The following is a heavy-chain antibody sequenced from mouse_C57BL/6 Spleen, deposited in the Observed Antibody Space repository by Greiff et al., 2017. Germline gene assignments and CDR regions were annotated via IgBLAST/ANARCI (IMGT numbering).Heavy chain of an antibody. V-gene: IGHV1-15*01. CDR3: TRSEYYGSIGYAMGY. CDR2: IYPETGGT. D-gene: IGHD1-1*01. CDR1: GYTFTDYE. J-gene: IGHJ4*01. Sequence: QVQLQQSGAELVRPGASVTLSCKASGYTFTDYEMHWVKQTPVHGLEWIGAIYPETGGTAYNQKFKGKAILTADKSSSTAYMELRSLTSEESAVYYCTRSEYYGSIGYAMGYWGQGPSVTVSS.